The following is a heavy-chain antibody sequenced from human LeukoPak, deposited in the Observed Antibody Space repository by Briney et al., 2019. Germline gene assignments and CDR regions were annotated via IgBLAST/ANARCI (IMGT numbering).Heavy chain of an antibody. J-gene: IGHJ5*02. CDR1: GFTFSSYA. CDR3: AKDRKAYYYDSSGYYGPT. V-gene: IGHV3-23*01. D-gene: IGHD3-22*01. Sequence: GGSLRLSCAASGFTFSSYAMSWVRQAPGKGLEWDSAISGSGGSTYYADSVKGRFTISRDNSKNTLYLQMNSLRAEDTAVYYCAKDRKAYYYDSSGYYGPTWGQGTLVTVSS. CDR2: ISGSGGST.